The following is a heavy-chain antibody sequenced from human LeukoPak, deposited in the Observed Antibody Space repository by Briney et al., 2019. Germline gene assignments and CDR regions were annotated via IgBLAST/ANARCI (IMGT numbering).Heavy chain of an antibody. CDR1: GYTFTTYG. Sequence: ASVKVSCKASGYTFTTYGLSWVRQAPGQGLEWMGWISAYNGYTNYAQKLQGRLTMTTDTSTSTAYMELSRLRSDDTAVYYCARDLDYYGSGSFFNIWGQGTMVTVSS. CDR3: ARDLDYYGSGSFFNI. D-gene: IGHD3-10*01. J-gene: IGHJ3*02. V-gene: IGHV1-18*01. CDR2: ISAYNGYT.